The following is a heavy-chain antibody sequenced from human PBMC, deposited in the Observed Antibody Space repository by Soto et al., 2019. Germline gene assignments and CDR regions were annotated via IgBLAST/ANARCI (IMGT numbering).Heavy chain of an antibody. Sequence: PGGSLRLSCVASGFTFSSYSMSRVRQAPGKGLEWVSGFRAGGDDGTTYYADSVKGRFTISRDNSKNTLFLQMNSLRAEDTAIYYCAKKVNSRSGSPHFDYFGQGTLVTVSS. CDR1: GFTFSSYS. V-gene: IGHV3-23*01. J-gene: IGHJ4*02. CDR3: AKKVNSRSGSPHFDY. D-gene: IGHD3-10*01. CDR2: FRAGGDDGTT.